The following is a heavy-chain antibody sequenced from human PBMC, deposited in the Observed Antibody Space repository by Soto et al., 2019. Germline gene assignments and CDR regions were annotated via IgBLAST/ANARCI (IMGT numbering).Heavy chain of an antibody. CDR2: IIPIFDTP. CDR3: AXAPILVGVTTYEHYFDL. V-gene: IGHV1-69*13. Sequence: SVKVSCKASGGTFSNSVISWVRQAPGQGLEWVGGIIPIFDTPNYAQKFQVRVTIVADESTSTGFMELTSLRSEDTAVYYCAXAPILVGVTTYEHYFDLWGQGTLVTVSS. D-gene: IGHD3-3*01. J-gene: IGHJ4*02. CDR1: GGTFSNSV.